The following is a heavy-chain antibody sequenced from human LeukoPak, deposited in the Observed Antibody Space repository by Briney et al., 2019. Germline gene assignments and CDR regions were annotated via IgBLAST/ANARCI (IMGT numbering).Heavy chain of an antibody. D-gene: IGHD7-27*01. CDR3: AKIAKTGDGSD. CDR1: GYSICSGYY. V-gene: IGHV4-38-2*02. Sequence: SETLSLTCTVSGYSICSGYYWGWIRQPPGKGLQGIGIIYESGLTYYIPSLKSRVTISVDTSKNQFSLKLSSVTADDTAEYYCAKIAKTGDGSDWGQGTLVTVSS. J-gene: IGHJ4*02. CDR2: IYESGLT.